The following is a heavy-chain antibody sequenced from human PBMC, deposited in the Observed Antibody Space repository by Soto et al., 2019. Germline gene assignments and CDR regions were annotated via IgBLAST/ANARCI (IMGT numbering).Heavy chain of an antibody. V-gene: IGHV4-59*08. Sequence: SETLSLTCTVSGGSISSYYWSWIRQPPGKGLEWIGYIYYSGSTNYNPSLKSRVTISVDTSKNQFSLKLSSVTAADTAVYYCAREADSSGYYFDYWGQGTLVTAPQ. CDR2: IYYSGST. D-gene: IGHD3-22*01. J-gene: IGHJ4*02. CDR1: GGSISSYY. CDR3: AREADSSGYYFDY.